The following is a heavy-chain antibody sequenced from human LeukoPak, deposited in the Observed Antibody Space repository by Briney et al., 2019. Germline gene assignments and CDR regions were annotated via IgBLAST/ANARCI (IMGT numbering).Heavy chain of an antibody. V-gene: IGHV3-23*01. Sequence: PGGSLRLSCAASGFTFSNYAMSWVRQAPGKGLEWVSTICGSARSTYYADSAKGRFTISRDNSKNTLYLQMNSLRDEDTAVYYCARDPPGYSSSWYGTFDIWGQGTMVTVSS. D-gene: IGHD6-13*01. CDR1: GFTFSNYA. CDR2: ICGSARST. CDR3: ARDPPGYSSSWYGTFDI. J-gene: IGHJ3*02.